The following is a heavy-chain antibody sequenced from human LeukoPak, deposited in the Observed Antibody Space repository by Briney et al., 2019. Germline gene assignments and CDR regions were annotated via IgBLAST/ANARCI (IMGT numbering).Heavy chain of an antibody. J-gene: IGHJ4*02. CDR2: IYTSGST. D-gene: IGHD3-22*01. Sequence: SETLSLTCAVYGGSFSSYYWSWIRQPAGKGLEWIGRIYTSGSTNYNPSLKSRVTMSVDTSKNQFSLKLSSVTAADTAVYYCARGYYYDSSGYLDYWGQGTLVTVSS. CDR3: ARGYYYDSSGYLDY. CDR1: GGSFSSYY. V-gene: IGHV4-59*10.